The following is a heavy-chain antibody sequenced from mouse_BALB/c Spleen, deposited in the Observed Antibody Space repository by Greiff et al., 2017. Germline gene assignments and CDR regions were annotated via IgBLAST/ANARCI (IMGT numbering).Heavy chain of an antibody. CDR1: GYTLSSYW. CDR3: ARFYYGYEGDWYFDV. Sequence: QVQLQQSGAELMKPGASVKISCKATGYTLSSYWIEWVKQRPGHGLEWIGEILPGSGSTNYNEKFKGKATFTADTSSNTAYMQLSSLTSEDSAVYYCARFYYGYEGDWYFDVWGAGTTVTVSS. CDR2: ILPGSGST. J-gene: IGHJ1*01. D-gene: IGHD2-2*01. V-gene: IGHV1-9*01.